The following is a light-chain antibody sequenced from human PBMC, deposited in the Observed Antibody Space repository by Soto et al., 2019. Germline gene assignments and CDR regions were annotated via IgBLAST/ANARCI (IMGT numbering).Light chain of an antibody. V-gene: IGKV1-9*01. Sequence: DIQLTQSPSFLSASVGDRVTITCRASQGISSSLAWYQQKPGKDPKLLIYAASTLQSGVPARFSGSGSGTEFTLTISSLQPEDFATYYCQQLNGYPITFGQGTRLEIK. CDR2: AAS. CDR3: QQLNGYPIT. CDR1: QGISSS. J-gene: IGKJ5*01.